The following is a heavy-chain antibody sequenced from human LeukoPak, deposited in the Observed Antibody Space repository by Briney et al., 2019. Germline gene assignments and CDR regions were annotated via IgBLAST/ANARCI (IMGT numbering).Heavy chain of an antibody. CDR1: GFTFSSYS. J-gene: IGHJ4*02. D-gene: IGHD6-13*01. CDR2: ISSSSSTI. CDR3: ARDRGSSSWYSRGYFDY. V-gene: IGHV3-48*01. Sequence: GGSLRLSCAASGFTFSSYSMNWVRQAPGKGLEWVSYISSSSSTIYYADSVKGRFTISRDNAKNSLYLQMNSLRAEDTAVYYCARDRGSSSWYSRGYFDYWGQGTLVTVSS.